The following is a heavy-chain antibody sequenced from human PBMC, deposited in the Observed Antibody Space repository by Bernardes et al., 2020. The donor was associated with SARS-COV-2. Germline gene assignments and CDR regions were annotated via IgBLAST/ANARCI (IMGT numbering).Heavy chain of an antibody. J-gene: IGHJ5*02. V-gene: IGHV1-24*01. CDR2: FDPEDGET. Sequence: ASVKVSCKVSGYTLTELSMHWVRQAPGKGLEWMGGFDPEDGETIYAQKFQGRVTMTEDTSTDKAYMELSSLRSRDTAEYYCATPSPTGQGSWFDPWGQGTLVTVSS. CDR3: ATPSPTGQGSWFDP. CDR1: GYTLTELS. D-gene: IGHD4-17*01.